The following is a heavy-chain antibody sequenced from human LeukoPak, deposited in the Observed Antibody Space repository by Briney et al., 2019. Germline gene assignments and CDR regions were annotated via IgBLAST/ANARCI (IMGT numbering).Heavy chain of an antibody. CDR1: GFTFSSYS. V-gene: IGHV3-21*01. D-gene: IGHD4-17*01. CDR2: ISSSSSYI. CDR3: ARDPDYGDYYYYGMDV. Sequence: PGGSLRLSCAASGFTFSSYSMNWVRQAPGKGLDWVSSISSSSSYIFYADSVKGRFTISRDNAKNSLYLPMNRLRAEDTAVYYCARDPDYGDYYYYGMDVWGQGTTVTASS. J-gene: IGHJ6*02.